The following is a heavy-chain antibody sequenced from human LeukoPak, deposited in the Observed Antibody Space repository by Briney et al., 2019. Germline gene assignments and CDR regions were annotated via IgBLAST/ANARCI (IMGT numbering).Heavy chain of an antibody. CDR2: ISGSGGST. CDR1: GFTFSSYA. J-gene: IGHJ6*03. CDR3: AKYNGDYYYYYYMDV. V-gene: IGHV3-23*01. Sequence: GSLRLSCAASGFTFSSYAMSWVRQAPGKGLEWVSAISGSGGSTYYADSVKGRFTISRDNSKNTLYLQMNSLRAEDTAVYYCAKYNGDYYYYYYMDVWGKGTTVTVSS. D-gene: IGHD4-17*01.